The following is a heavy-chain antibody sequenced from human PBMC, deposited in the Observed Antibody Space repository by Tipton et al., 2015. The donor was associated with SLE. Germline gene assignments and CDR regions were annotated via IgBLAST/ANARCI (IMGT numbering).Heavy chain of an antibody. D-gene: IGHD3-22*01. CDR1: GYSISSGYY. CDR3: ARVGSITMTVGDRGDAFDI. V-gene: IGHV4-38-2*01. J-gene: IGHJ3*02. CDR2: IYHSGST. Sequence: TLSLTCAVSGYSISSGYYWGWIRQPPGKGLEWIGSIYHSGSTYYNPSLKSRVTISVDTSKNQFSLKLSSVTAADTAVYYCARVGSITMTVGDRGDAFDIWGQGTMVTVSS.